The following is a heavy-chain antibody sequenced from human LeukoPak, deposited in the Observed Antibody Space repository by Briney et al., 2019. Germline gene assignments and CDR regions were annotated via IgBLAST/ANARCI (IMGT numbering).Heavy chain of an antibody. D-gene: IGHD2-15*01. CDR1: GGTFSSYA. V-gene: IGHV1-69*06. Sequence: GASVKVSCKASGGTFSSYAISWVRQAPGQGLEWMGGIIPIFGTANYAQKFQGRVTITADKSTSTAYMELSSLRSEDTAVYYCARTILGYCSGGSCYSPYYYYYMDVWGKGTTVTVSS. CDR2: IIPIFGTA. CDR3: ARTILGYCSGGSCYSPYYYYYMDV. J-gene: IGHJ6*03.